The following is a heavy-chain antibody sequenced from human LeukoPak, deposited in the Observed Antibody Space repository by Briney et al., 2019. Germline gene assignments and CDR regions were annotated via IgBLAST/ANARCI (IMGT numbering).Heavy chain of an antibody. CDR2: IKQDGSEK. V-gene: IGHV3-7*05. J-gene: IGHJ4*02. CDR3: ARNYGYAYGFDY. D-gene: IGHD3-10*01. CDR1: GFTLSTYW. Sequence: GGSLRPSCAASGFTLSTYWMSWVRQAPGKGLEWVANIKQDGSEKIHVDSVKGRFTISRDNAKNSLYLQMNSLRAEDTAVYYCARNYGYAYGFDYWGQGTLVTVSS.